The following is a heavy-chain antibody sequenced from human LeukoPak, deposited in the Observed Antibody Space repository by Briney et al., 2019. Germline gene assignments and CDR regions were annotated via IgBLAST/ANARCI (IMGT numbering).Heavy chain of an antibody. D-gene: IGHD2/OR15-2a*01. CDR1: GFTFSNYG. Sequence: GGSLRLACAVSGFTFSNYGMSWVRQASGKGLEWVSVISSSGDSTYYADSVKGRFTISRDNSKNTLYLQMNGLRAEDTAIYYCAKDDGNNAKLLLDYWGQGTLVTVSS. J-gene: IGHJ4*02. CDR3: AKDDGNNAKLLLDY. V-gene: IGHV3-23*01. CDR2: ISSSGDST.